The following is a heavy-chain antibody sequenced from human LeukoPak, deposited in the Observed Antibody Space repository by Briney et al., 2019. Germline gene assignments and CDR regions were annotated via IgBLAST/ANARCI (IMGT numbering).Heavy chain of an antibody. V-gene: IGHV1-18*04. CDR2: ISAYNGNT. J-gene: IGHJ4*02. CDR3: ARDPQPTTYGSGSYLDY. D-gene: IGHD3-10*01. Sequence: GASVKVSCKASGYTITSYGISWVRQARGQGLEWVGWISAYNGNTNYAQKLQGRVTMTTDTSTSTAYMELRSLRSDDTAVYYCARDPQPTTYGSGSYLDYWGQGTLVTVSS. CDR1: GYTITSYG.